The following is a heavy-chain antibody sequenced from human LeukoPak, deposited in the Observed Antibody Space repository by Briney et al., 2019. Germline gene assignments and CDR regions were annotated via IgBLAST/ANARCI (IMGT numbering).Heavy chain of an antibody. Sequence: SETLSLTCAVYGGSFSGYYWSWIRQPPGKGLEWIGEINHSGSTNYNPSLKSRVTMSVDTSKNQFSLKLSSVTAADTAVYYCARDGYYYDSSGYYYFDYWGQGTLVTVSS. D-gene: IGHD3-22*01. CDR2: INHSGST. J-gene: IGHJ4*02. V-gene: IGHV4-34*01. CDR3: ARDGYYYDSSGYYYFDY. CDR1: GGSFSGYY.